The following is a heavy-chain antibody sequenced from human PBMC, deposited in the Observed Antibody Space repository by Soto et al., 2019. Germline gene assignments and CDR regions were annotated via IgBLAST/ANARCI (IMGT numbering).Heavy chain of an antibody. D-gene: IGHD6-13*01. CDR3: ARVVYSSSQGNWFDP. CDR1: GDTFTSYS. V-gene: IGHV1-18*01. J-gene: IGHJ5*02. CDR2: ISANNGNT. Sequence: ASVKVPCKASGDTFTSYSFTWVRQAPGQGLEWMGWISANNGNTNYAQKVQGRVTMTTDTSTSTVYMELRSLRSDDTAVYYCARVVYSSSQGNWFDPWGQGTPVTVSS.